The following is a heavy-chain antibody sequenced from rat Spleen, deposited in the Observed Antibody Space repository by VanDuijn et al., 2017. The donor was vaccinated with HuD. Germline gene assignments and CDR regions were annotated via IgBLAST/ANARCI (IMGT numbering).Heavy chain of an antibody. CDR2: ISSGGDNT. D-gene: IGHD1-11*01. Sequence: EVQLVESGGGLVQPGRSXXLSCTAXXXTXXXYDXXXVRXXXTKGLEWIASISSGGDNTYYRDSVKGRFTISRDNAKSTQYLQMDSLRSEDTATYYCARHGGLRNWFAYWGQGTLVTVSS. V-gene: IGHV5S13*01. J-gene: IGHJ3*01. CDR3: ARHGGLRNWFAY. CDR1: XXTXXXYD.